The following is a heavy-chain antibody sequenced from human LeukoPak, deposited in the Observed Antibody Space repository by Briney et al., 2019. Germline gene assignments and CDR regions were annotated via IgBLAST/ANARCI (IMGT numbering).Heavy chain of an antibody. Sequence: GASVKVSCKASGGTFSSYAISWVRQAPGQGLEWMGRIIPILGIANYAQKFQGRVTITADKSTSTAYMELSSLRSEDTAVYYCARVQWLANYFDYWGQGTLVTVSS. CDR2: IIPILGIA. D-gene: IGHD6-19*01. CDR3: ARVQWLANYFDY. CDR1: GGTFSSYA. V-gene: IGHV1-69*04. J-gene: IGHJ4*02.